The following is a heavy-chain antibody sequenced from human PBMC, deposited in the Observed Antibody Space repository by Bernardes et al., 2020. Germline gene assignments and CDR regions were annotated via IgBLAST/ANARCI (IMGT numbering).Heavy chain of an antibody. J-gene: IGHJ4*02. CDR1: GFTFSSYA. CDR3: AKVYSGSYLGYFDY. D-gene: IGHD1-26*01. Sequence: GSLRLSCAASGFTFSSYAMSWVRQAPGRGLEWVSTITDSGGSTYYADSVKGRFTISRDNSKNTLYLQMNSLRAEDTAVYYCAKVYSGSYLGYFDYWGQGTLVTVSS. V-gene: IGHV3-23*01. CDR2: ITDSGGST.